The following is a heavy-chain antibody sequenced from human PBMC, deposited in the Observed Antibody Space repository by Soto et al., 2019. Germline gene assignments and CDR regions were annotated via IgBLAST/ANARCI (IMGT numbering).Heavy chain of an antibody. CDR3: ARTAMVMSGYYYGMDV. Sequence: SETLSLTCAVYGGSFSGYYWSWIRQPPGKGLEWIGEINHSGSTNYNPSLKSRVTISVDTSKNQFSLKLSSVTAADTAVYYCARTAMVMSGYYYGMDVWGQGTTVTVSS. J-gene: IGHJ6*02. D-gene: IGHD5-18*01. CDR2: INHSGST. V-gene: IGHV4-34*01. CDR1: GGSFSGYY.